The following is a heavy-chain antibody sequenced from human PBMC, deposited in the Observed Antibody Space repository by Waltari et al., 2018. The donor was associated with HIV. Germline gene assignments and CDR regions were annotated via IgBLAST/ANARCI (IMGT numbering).Heavy chain of an antibody. V-gene: IGHV3-30*18. J-gene: IGHJ3*02. CDR2: STYDGKTK. Sequence: QVQLVESGGGVVQTGRSLKLPCAASGFTFTNSGMHLVRQAPGKGLFWVGISTYDGKTKNYGESMKAGFTISRHNSNKTLYLQMNSLRPEDTAVYYCAKVTTDWNELDPFDIWGQGTVVTVSS. CDR1: GFTFTNSG. CDR3: AKVTTDWNELDPFDI. D-gene: IGHD1-1*01.